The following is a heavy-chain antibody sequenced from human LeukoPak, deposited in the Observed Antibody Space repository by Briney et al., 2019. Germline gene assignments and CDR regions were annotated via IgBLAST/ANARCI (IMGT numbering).Heavy chain of an antibody. CDR2: IYYSGST. V-gene: IGHV4-59*01. J-gene: IGHJ4*02. Sequence: PSETLSLTCTVSGGSISSYYWSWIRQPPGKGLEWIGYIYYSGSTNYNPSLKSRVTISVDTSKNQFSLKLSSVTAADTAVYYCARVSNWNYKYYFDYWGQGTLVTVSS. CDR1: GGSISSYY. D-gene: IGHD1-7*01. CDR3: ARVSNWNYKYYFDY.